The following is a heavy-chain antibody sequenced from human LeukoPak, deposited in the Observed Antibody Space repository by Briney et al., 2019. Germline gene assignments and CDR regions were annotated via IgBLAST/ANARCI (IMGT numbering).Heavy chain of an antibody. V-gene: IGHV4-39*01. CDR2: IYYSGST. CDR3: ARCTYYYDRLGFDY. CDR1: GGSISSYY. Sequence: SETLSLTCTVSGGSISSYYWGWIRQPPGKGLEWIGSIYYSGSTYYNPSLKSRVTISVDTSKNQFSLKLSSVTAADTAVYYCARCTYYYDRLGFDYWGQGTLVTVSS. D-gene: IGHD3-22*01. J-gene: IGHJ4*02.